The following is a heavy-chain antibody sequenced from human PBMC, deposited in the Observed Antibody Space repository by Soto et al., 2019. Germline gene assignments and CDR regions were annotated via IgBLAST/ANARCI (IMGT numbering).Heavy chain of an antibody. Sequence: SETLSLTCTVSGASISDYSWSWIRQPAGKGLEWMGRISSTGNIHYNPSFRSRFTMSIDTSRDQFSLRLTSVTAADTAVYYCARESGDNWTHEAHWGQGTQVTVSS. CDR1: GASISDYS. V-gene: IGHV4-4*07. CDR2: ISSTGNI. D-gene: IGHD1-20*01. J-gene: IGHJ4*02. CDR3: ARESGDNWTHEAH.